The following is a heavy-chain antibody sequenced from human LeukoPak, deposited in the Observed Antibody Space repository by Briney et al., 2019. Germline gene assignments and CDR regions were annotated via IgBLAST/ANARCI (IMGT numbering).Heavy chain of an antibody. V-gene: IGHV4-4*07. D-gene: IGHD1-26*01. Sequence: SETLSLTCTVSGGSLSSYYWSWIRQPAGKGLEWIGRIYTSGSTNYNPSLKSRVTMSVDTSKNQFSLKLSSVTAADTAVYYCARDFSPPGLLYYGMDVWGQGTTVTVSS. CDR1: GGSLSSYY. J-gene: IGHJ6*02. CDR3: ARDFSPPGLLYYGMDV. CDR2: IYTSGST.